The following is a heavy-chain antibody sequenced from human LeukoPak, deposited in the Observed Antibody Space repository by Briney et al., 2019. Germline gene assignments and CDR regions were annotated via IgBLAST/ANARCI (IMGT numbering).Heavy chain of an antibody. V-gene: IGHV1-69*10. J-gene: IGHJ6*04. CDR3: ARLSTLGYCSGGSCDNYYYYYGMDV. D-gene: IGHD2-15*01. CDR2: IIPIVGIA. CDR1: GDTFSSYA. Sequence: SVWVSCEASGDTFSSYAISCGRQAPEEGVGWMGRIIPIVGIANYTQKFQGTVSITPDESTSTAYMKLRSLRSEDTAVYYCARLSTLGYCSGGSCDNYYYYYGMDVWAKGTTLTVSS.